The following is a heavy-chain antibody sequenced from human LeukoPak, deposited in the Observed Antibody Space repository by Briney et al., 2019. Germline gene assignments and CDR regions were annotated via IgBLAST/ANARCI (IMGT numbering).Heavy chain of an antibody. CDR3: ARERDDFWSGYYPNDY. V-gene: IGHV4-61*02. J-gene: IGHJ4*02. CDR1: GGSISSGSYY. Sequence: SETLSLTCTVSGGSISSGSYYWSWIRQPAGKGLEWIGRIYTSGSTNYNPSLKSQVTISVDTSKNQFSLKLSSVTAADTAVYYCARERDDFWSGYYPNDYWGQGTLVTVSS. D-gene: IGHD3-3*01. CDR2: IYTSGST.